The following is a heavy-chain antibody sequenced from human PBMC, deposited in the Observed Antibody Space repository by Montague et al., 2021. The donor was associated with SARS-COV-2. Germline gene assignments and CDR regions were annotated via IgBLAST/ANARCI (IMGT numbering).Heavy chain of an antibody. V-gene: IGHV4-34*01. J-gene: IGHJ6*02. CDR2: INHSANT. Sequence: ETLSLTCAVYGGSLSGYYWSWIRQPPEKGLEWIGEINHSANTKYNPSLKSPVTISIDTSKNQFSLKMTSVIAADTATYYCASGIYPSGSYYNRYYYGLNIWGPGTTVIVSS. CDR1: GGSLSGYY. D-gene: IGHD3-10*01. CDR3: ASGIYPSGSYYNRYYYGLNI.